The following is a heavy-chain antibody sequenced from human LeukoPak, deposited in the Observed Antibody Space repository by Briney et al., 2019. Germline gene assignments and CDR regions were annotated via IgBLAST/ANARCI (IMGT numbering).Heavy chain of an antibody. J-gene: IGHJ5*02. D-gene: IGHD2-2*01. CDR3: ARRVVVPAANNWFDP. Sequence: PSETLSLTCTVSGGFISSSSYYWGWIRQPPGKGLEWIGSIYYSGSTYYNPSLKSRVTISVDTSKNQFSLKLSSVTAADTAVYYCARRVVVPAANNWFDPWGQGTLVTVSS. CDR1: GGFISSSSYY. CDR2: IYYSGST. V-gene: IGHV4-39*01.